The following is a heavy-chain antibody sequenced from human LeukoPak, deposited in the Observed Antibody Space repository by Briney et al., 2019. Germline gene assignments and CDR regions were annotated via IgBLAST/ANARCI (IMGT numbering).Heavy chain of an antibody. CDR3: VSFYETD. CDR1: GNYC. CDR2: INSDGSWT. Sequence: GSLRLSCAASGNYCMHWVRQAPGKGLLWVSHINSDGSWTSYADSVKGRFTISKDNAKNTVYLQMNNLRAEDTAVYYCVSFYETDWGRGTLATVSS. V-gene: IGHV3-74*01. D-gene: IGHD2/OR15-2a*01. J-gene: IGHJ4*02.